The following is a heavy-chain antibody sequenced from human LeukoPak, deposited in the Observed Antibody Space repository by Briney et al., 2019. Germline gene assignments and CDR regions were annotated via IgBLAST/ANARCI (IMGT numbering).Heavy chain of an antibody. CDR2: ISGSGGST. CDR1: GFTFSSYA. J-gene: IGHJ4*02. V-gene: IGHV3-23*01. D-gene: IGHD2-15*01. Sequence: PGGSLRLSCAASGFTFSSYAMSWVRQAPGKGLEWVSAISGSGGSTYYADSVKGRFTISRHNSKNTLYLQMNSLRAEDTAVYYCARWVVAARDYWGQGTLVTVSS. CDR3: ARWVVAARDY.